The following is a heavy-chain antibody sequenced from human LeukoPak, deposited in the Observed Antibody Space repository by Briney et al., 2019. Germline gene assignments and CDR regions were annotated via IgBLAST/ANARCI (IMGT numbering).Heavy chain of an antibody. Sequence: AGSLSLSCAASGFTFSRYAMHWVRLAPGKGLDWVAVISYDGSNKYYADSVKGRFTISRDNSKNTLYLQMNSLRAEDTALYYCARDGNFYYGPGGYCDYWGQGTLVTVSS. CDR2: ISYDGSNK. CDR1: GFTFSRYA. D-gene: IGHD3-10*01. CDR3: ARDGNFYYGPGGYCDY. J-gene: IGHJ4*02. V-gene: IGHV3-30-3*01.